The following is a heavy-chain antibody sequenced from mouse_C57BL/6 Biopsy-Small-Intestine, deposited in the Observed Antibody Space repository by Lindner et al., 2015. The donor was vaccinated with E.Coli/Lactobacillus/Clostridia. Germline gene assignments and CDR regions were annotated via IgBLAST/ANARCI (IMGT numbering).Heavy chain of an antibody. Sequence: VQLQESGPELVKPGASVKMSCKASGYTFTDYHMHWVKQSHGKSLEWIGYIYPKNGGHGNNQKFKGKATLTVDKSSSTAYMELRSLTSEDSAVYFCARNQRQLSLNNFYYAMDYWGQGTSVTVSS. D-gene: IGHD3-2*02. J-gene: IGHJ4*01. CDR3: ARNQRQLSLNNFYYAMDY. CDR2: IYPKNGGH. CDR1: GYTFTDYH. V-gene: IGHV1-34*01.